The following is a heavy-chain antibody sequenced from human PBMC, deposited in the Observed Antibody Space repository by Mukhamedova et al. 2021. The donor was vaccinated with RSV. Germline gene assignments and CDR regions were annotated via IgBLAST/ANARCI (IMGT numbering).Heavy chain of an antibody. CDR3: VRDFTTFDY. Sequence: GRFTISRDNTKNTLYLQMSSLRVEDTAVYYCVRDFTTFDYWGQGTLVSVPS. J-gene: IGHJ4*02. V-gene: IGHV3-74*01. D-gene: IGHD1-1*01.